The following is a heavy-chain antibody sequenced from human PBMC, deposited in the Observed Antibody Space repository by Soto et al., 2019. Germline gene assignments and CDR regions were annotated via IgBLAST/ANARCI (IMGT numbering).Heavy chain of an antibody. CDR3: AREGPPDIAWFDP. Sequence: HVQLVQSGAEVKKPGSSVEVSCKASGGTFSIYTISWVRQAPGQGLEWMGGSANSAQKFQGRLTVTADESTSTVYLELSSLTSEDTAVYYCAREGPPDIAWFDPWGQGTLVSVSS. D-gene: IGHD2-15*01. CDR1: GGTFSIYT. V-gene: IGHV1-69*01. J-gene: IGHJ5*02. CDR2: SA.